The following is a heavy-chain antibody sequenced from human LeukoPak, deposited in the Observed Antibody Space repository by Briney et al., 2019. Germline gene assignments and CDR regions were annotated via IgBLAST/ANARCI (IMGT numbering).Heavy chain of an antibody. J-gene: IGHJ4*02. CDR2: ISGSGGST. CDR3: ARDLQLYQLAY. Sequence: GGSLRLSCAASGFTFSSYAMSWVRQAPGKGLEWVSAISGSGGSTYYADSVKGRFTISRDNAKNSLYLQMNSLRAEDTAVYYCARDLQLYQLAYWGQGTLVTVSS. CDR1: GFTFSSYA. D-gene: IGHD2-2*01. V-gene: IGHV3-23*01.